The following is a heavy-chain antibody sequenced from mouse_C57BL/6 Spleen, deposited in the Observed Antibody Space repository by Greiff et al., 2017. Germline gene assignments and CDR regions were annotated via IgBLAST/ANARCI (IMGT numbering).Heavy chain of an antibody. CDR2: IDPSDSYT. V-gene: IGHV1-59*01. CDR3: ARDYYGSSYYFGY. CDR1: GYTFTSYW. J-gene: IGHJ2*01. D-gene: IGHD1-1*01. Sequence: QVQLQQSGAELVRPGTSVKLSCKASGYTFTSYWMHWVKQRPGQGLEWIGVIDPSDSYTNYNQKFKGKATLTVDTSSSTAYMQLSSLTSEDSAVYYCARDYYGSSYYFGYWGQGTTLTVSS.